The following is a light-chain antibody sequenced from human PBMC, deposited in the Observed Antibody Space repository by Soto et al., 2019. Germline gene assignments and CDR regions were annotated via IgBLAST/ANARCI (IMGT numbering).Light chain of an antibody. CDR2: GAS. CDR3: QQYGRSLWT. CDR1: QSLGSSF. V-gene: IGKV3-20*01. Sequence: EIVLTQSPGTLSLSPGERATLSCRASQSLGSSFLAWYQQKPGQAPRLLIYGASSRATGIPDRFSGSGFGTDFTLTISRLEPEDFAVYYCQQYGRSLWTFGQGTKVEIK. J-gene: IGKJ1*01.